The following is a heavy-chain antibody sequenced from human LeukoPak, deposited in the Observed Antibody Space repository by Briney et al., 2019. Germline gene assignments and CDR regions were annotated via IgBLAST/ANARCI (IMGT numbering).Heavy chain of an antibody. CDR3: SRDNRDDYYDSSGYFGAFDI. CDR2: IYYSGST. D-gene: IGHD3-22*01. J-gene: IGHJ3*02. Sequence: LRLSCAASGFTFSSYSMNWIRQHPGKGLEWIGYIYYSGSTYYNPSLKSRVTISVDTSKNQFSLKLSSVTAADTAVYYCSRDNRDDYYDSSGYFGAFDIWGQGTMVTVSS. V-gene: IGHV4-31*02. CDR1: GFTFSSYS.